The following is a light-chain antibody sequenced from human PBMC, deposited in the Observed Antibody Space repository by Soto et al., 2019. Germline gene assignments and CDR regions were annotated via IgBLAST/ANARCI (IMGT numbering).Light chain of an antibody. J-gene: IGKJ2*01. CDR3: HQYGSSPPYT. V-gene: IGKV3-20*01. CDR2: GSS. CDR1: QSVSNNY. Sequence: EVVLTQSPGTLSLSPGESATLSCRASQSVSNNYFAWYQQKPGQAPRLLIFGSSDRATGIPDRFSDSGSGTDFTLTISRLEPEDFAVYYCHQYGSSPPYTFGQGTKLEIK.